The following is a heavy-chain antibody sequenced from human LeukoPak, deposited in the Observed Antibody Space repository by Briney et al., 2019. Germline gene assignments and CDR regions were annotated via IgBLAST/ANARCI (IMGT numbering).Heavy chain of an antibody. CDR3: ASWGSGATDAFDI. D-gene: IGHD6-19*01. J-gene: IGHJ3*02. CDR2: IYYSGST. Sequence: PSETLSLTCTVSGGSISSGGYYWRWIRQHPGKGLEWIGYIYYSGSTYYNPSLKSRVTISVDTSKNQFSLKLSSVTAADTAVYYCASWGSGATDAFDIWGQGTMVTVSS. V-gene: IGHV4-31*03. CDR1: GGSISSGGYY.